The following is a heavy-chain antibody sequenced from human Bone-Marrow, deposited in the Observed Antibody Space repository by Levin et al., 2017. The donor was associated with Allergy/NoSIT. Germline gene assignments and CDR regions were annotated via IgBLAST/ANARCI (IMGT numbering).Heavy chain of an antibody. CDR3: VRWTTGRADC. Sequence: QAGGSLRLSCAASGFIFSDHYMEWVRQAPGKGLEWVGRSRNKAQNYITEYAASVKDKFTISRDDSKNSLYLQMNSLKTEDTAVYYCVRWTTGRADCWGQGTLVTVSS. CDR1: GFIFSDHY. CDR2: SRNKAQNYIT. D-gene: IGHD4-17*01. J-gene: IGHJ4*02. V-gene: IGHV3-72*01.